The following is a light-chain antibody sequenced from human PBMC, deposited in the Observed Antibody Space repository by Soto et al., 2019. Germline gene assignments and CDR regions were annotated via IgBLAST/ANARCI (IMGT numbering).Light chain of an antibody. CDR2: DVS. Sequence: QSVLTQPASVSGSPGQSITISCTGTSSDVGGYNYVSWYQQHPGKAPKLMIYDVSNRPSGVSNRFSGSKSGNTASLTISGLQAEDAADYYCSSYTSSSTLEVFGTG. J-gene: IGLJ1*01. CDR1: SSDVGGYNY. V-gene: IGLV2-14*01. CDR3: SSYTSSSTLEV.